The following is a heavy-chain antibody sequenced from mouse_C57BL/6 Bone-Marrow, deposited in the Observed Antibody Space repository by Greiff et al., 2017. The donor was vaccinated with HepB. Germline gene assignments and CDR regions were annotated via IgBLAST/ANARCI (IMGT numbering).Heavy chain of an antibody. J-gene: IGHJ4*01. Sequence: VQLQQSGPELVKPGASVKISCKASGYSFTGYYMNWVKQSPEKSLEWIGEINPSTGGTTYNQKFKAKATLTVDKSSSTAYMQLKSLTSEDSAVYYCARLIYYDYGVYAMDYWGQGTSVTVSS. CDR3: ARLIYYDYGVYAMDY. CDR1: GYSFTGYY. CDR2: INPSTGGT. D-gene: IGHD2-4*01. V-gene: IGHV1-42*01.